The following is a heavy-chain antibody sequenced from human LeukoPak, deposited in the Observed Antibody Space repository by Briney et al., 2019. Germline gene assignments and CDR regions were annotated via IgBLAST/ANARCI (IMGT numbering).Heavy chain of an antibody. V-gene: IGHV4-59*12. CDR3: AKSNGYGLVDI. J-gene: IGHJ3*02. CDR2: VCYSGST. D-gene: IGHD3-10*01. CDR1: GGSISSYY. Sequence: PSETLSLTCTVSGGSISSYYWSWIRQAPGKGLEWIGYVCYSGSTNYNPSLKSRITVSVDTSRNQFSLKLNSVTAADTAVYYCAKSNGYGLVDIWGQGTMVTVSS.